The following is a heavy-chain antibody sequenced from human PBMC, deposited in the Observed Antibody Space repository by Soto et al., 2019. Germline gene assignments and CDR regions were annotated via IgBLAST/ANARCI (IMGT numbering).Heavy chain of an antibody. CDR1: GADINTYS. D-gene: IGHD6-19*01. J-gene: IGHJ6*02. Sequence: ETLSLTCSVSGADINTYSWTWIRQPAGKGLEWIGRIYTSASINYNPSLKGRVTLSVDTSTNQVSLRLASVTAADTAIYYCARDREAGYNFHYGMDVWVQGTKVTVSS. CDR3: ARDREAGYNFHYGMDV. V-gene: IGHV4-4*07. CDR2: IYTSASI.